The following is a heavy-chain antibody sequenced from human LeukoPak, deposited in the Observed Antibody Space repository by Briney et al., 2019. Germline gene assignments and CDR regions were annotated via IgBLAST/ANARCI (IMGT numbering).Heavy chain of an antibody. CDR2: IYTSGST. J-gene: IGHJ4*02. CDR1: GGSISSYS. CDR3: ARAVHCSGGSCYFDY. Sequence: SETLSLTCTVSGGSISSYSWSWIRQPAGKGLEWIGRIYTSGSTKYNPSLTSRVTMSVDTSKNQFSLRLRSVTAADTAVYYCARAVHCSGGSCYFDYWGQGTLVTVSS. D-gene: IGHD2-15*01. V-gene: IGHV4-4*07.